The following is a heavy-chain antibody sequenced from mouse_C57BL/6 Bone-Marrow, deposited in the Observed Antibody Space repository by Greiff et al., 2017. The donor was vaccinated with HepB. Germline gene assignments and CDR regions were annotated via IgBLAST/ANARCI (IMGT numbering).Heavy chain of an antibody. V-gene: IGHV5-17*01. CDR1: GFTFSDYG. D-gene: IGHD1-1*01. CDR3: ASGRDYYGSSPYAMDY. J-gene: IGHJ4*01. CDR2: ISSGSSTI. Sequence: EVKLVESGGGLVKPGGSLKLSCAASGFTFSDYGMHWVRQAPEKGLEWVAYISSGSSTIYYADTVKGRFTISRDNAKNTLFLQMTSLRSEDTAMYYCASGRDYYGSSPYAMDYWGQGTSVTVSS.